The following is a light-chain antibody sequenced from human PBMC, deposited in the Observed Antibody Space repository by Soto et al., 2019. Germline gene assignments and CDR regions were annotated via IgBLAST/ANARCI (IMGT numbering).Light chain of an antibody. CDR2: EIN. Sequence: QSVLTQPPSASGSPGQSVTVSCTGTSSDVGAYVYVSWYQQHPGKAPKLMIYEINKRPSGVPDRFSGSKSGNTASLTVSGLQAEDEADYYCSSFAGSNNFPYVFXTGTKLTVL. V-gene: IGLV2-8*01. CDR1: SSDVGAYVY. J-gene: IGLJ1*01. CDR3: SSFAGSNNFPYV.